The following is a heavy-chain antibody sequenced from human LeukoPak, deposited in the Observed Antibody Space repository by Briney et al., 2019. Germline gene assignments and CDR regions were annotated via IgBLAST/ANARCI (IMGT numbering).Heavy chain of an antibody. CDR3: SGSYSY. J-gene: IGHJ4*02. D-gene: IGHD1-26*01. V-gene: IGHV3-33*03. Sequence: GRSLRLSCAASGFTFSSYGMHWVRQAPGKGLEWVAVIWYDGSNKYYADSVKGRFTISRDNSKNTLYLQMNSLRPEDTAVYFCSGSYSYWGQGTLVTVSS. CDR1: GFTFSSYG. CDR2: IWYDGSNK.